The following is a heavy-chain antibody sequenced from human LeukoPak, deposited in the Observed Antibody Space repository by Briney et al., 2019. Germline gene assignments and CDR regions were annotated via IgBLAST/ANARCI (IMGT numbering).Heavy chain of an antibody. Sequence: GGSLRLSCAASGFTFSSYAMSWVRQAPGKGLEWVSAISGSGGSTYYADSVKGRFTISRGNSKNTLYLQMNSLRAEDTAVYYCAKDRNRDDFWSGFPAGWFDPWGQGTLVTVSS. CDR2: ISGSGGST. D-gene: IGHD3-3*01. CDR3: AKDRNRDDFWSGFPAGWFDP. CDR1: GFTFSSYA. V-gene: IGHV3-23*01. J-gene: IGHJ5*02.